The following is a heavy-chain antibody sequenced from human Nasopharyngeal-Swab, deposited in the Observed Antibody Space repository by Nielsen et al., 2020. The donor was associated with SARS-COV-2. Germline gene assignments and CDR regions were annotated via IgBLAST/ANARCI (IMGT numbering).Heavy chain of an antibody. V-gene: IGHV4-59*01. CDR2: IYYSGST. J-gene: IGHJ2*01. Sequence: GSLRPSCPASGFTFSSYWMSWTRQPPGKGLEWIGYIYYSGSTNYNPSLKSRFTISVDTSKNQFSLKLSSVTAADTAVYYCARASAGYFDLWGRGTLVTVSS. CDR3: ARASAGYFDL. CDR1: GFTFSSYW.